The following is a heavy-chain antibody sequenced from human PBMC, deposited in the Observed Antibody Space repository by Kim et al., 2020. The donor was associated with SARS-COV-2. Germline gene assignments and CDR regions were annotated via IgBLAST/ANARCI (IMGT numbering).Heavy chain of an antibody. CDR2: INPSGGST. V-gene: IGHV1-46*01. Sequence: ASVKVSCKASGYTFTSYYMHWVRQAPGQGLEWMGIINPSGGSTSYAQKFQGRVTMTRDTSTSTVYMELSSLRSEDTAVYYCARELSGITIFTFPPPVYGMDVWGQGTTVTVSS. CDR3: ARELSGITIFTFPPPVYGMDV. D-gene: IGHD3-3*01. J-gene: IGHJ6*02. CDR1: GYTFTSYY.